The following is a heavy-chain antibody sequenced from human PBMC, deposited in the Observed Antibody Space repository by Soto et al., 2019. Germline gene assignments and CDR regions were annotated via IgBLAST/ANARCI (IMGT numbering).Heavy chain of an antibody. CDR2: ISSTTSII. V-gene: IGHV3-48*01. Sequence: EVQLVESGGGLVQPGGSLRLSCAASGFIFSSYDMNWVRQAPGKGLEWVSYISSTTSIIYYADSVKGRFTISRDNAKNSLDLHMNKRRAEDTAVYFCARARSVDYWGQGTLVTVSS. CDR1: GFIFSSYD. CDR3: ARARSVDY. J-gene: IGHJ4*02.